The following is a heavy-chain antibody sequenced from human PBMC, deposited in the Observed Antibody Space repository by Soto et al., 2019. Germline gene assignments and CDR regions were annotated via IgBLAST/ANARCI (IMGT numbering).Heavy chain of an antibody. J-gene: IGHJ4*02. CDR1: GGSFSGYY. Sequence: SETLSLTXAVYGGSFSGYYWSWIRQPPGKGLEWIGEINHSGSTNYNPSLKSRVTISVDTSKNQFSLKLSSVTAADTAVYYCAARGDISAGYWGQGTLVTVSS. CDR2: INHSGST. D-gene: IGHD2-15*01. CDR3: AARGDISAGY. V-gene: IGHV4-34*01.